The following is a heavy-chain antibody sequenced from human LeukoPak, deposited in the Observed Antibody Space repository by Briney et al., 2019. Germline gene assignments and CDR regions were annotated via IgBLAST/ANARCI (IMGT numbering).Heavy chain of an antibody. CDR2: FYFGESS. CDR1: GSSISGRS. CDR3: VQCLKTPGVIGSFEY. Sequence: SETLSLTCSVSGSSISGRSCCRIWQPPGKTLEWIGYFYFGESSNYNPSLKSRVSMSVDTSNNQFSLKLTSVSAADTAVYFCVQCLKTPGVIGSFEYWGQGSLVTVSA. V-gene: IGHV4-59*11. D-gene: IGHD3-10*01. J-gene: IGHJ4*02.